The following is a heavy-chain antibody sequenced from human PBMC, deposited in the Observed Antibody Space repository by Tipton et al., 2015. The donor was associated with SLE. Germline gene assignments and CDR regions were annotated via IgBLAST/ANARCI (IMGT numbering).Heavy chain of an antibody. CDR3: ARQPSNGGWYGYYFDY. D-gene: IGHD6-19*01. CDR2: MNPNSGNT. CDR1: GYTFTSYD. J-gene: IGHJ4*02. Sequence: QLVQSGAEVKKPGASVKVSCKASGYTFTSYDINWVRQATGQGLEWMGWMNPNSGNTGYAQKFQGRVTMTRNTSISTAYMELSSLRSEDTAVYYCARQPSNGGWYGYYFDYWGQGTLVTVSS. V-gene: IGHV1-8*01.